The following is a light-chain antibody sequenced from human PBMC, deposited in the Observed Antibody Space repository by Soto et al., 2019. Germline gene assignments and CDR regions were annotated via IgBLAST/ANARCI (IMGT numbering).Light chain of an antibody. CDR2: GAS. J-gene: IGKJ2*01. CDR1: HSVSSTY. V-gene: IGKV3-20*01. CDR3: KQYGSSPYT. Sequence: EIVLTQAPVTLSLSPGEIATPSCRASHSVSSTYLAWYQQKPGQAPRLLIYGASSRASGIPDRFSGSGSGTDFTLTISRLEPEDFGVYYCKQYGSSPYTFGQGTKLEIK.